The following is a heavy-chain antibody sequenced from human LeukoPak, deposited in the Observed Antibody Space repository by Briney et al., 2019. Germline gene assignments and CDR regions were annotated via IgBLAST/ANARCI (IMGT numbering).Heavy chain of an antibody. V-gene: IGHV3-7*01. Sequence: GGSLRLSCAASEFTFSTYWMSWVRQAPGKGLEWVANIKQDGGQIYYLDSVKGRFTVSRDNAKNSLYLQLNGLRAEDTAVYYCARLGARQMLEYWGQGTLVTVSS. D-gene: IGHD4-17*01. CDR3: ARLGARQMLEY. J-gene: IGHJ4*02. CDR1: EFTFSTYW. CDR2: IKQDGGQI.